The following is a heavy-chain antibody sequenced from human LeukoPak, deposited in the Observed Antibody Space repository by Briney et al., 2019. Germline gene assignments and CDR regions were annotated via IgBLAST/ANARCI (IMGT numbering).Heavy chain of an antibody. Sequence: GGSLRLSCAASGFTFSSYDMHWVSQATGKGLEWVSAIGTAGDTYYPGSVKGRFTISRDNAKNSLYLQMNSLRAEDTAVYYCARGLPQHYYDSSGYWDAFDIWGQGTMVTVSS. CDR1: GFTFSSYD. CDR3: ARGLPQHYYDSSGYWDAFDI. CDR2: IGTAGDT. V-gene: IGHV3-13*01. J-gene: IGHJ3*02. D-gene: IGHD3-22*01.